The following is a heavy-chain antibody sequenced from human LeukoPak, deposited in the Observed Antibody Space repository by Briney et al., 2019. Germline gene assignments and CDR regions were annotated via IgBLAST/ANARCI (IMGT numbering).Heavy chain of an antibody. CDR3: ARDRNRGVVGGIVDY. Sequence: PSETLSLTCAVYGGSFSGYYWSWIRQPPGKGLEWIGEINHSGSTNYNPSLKSRVTISVDTSKNQFSLKLSSVTAADTAVYYCARDRNRGVVGGIVDYWGQGTLVTVSS. V-gene: IGHV4-34*01. CDR1: GGSFSGYY. D-gene: IGHD3-16*02. J-gene: IGHJ4*02. CDR2: INHSGST.